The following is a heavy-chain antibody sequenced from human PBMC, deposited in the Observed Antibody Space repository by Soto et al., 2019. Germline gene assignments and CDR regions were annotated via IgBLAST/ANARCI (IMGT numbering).Heavy chain of an antibody. J-gene: IGHJ5*02. D-gene: IGHD3-3*01. CDR1: GYTFTVYY. CDR2: IIPDSGAT. Sequence: ASVKVSCKSSGYTFTVYYIHWVRQAPGQGLEWMGWIIPDSGATNYTQKFQGRVTMTSETSTNTAFLELRRLRSDDTAVYFCARGDRSSIFGVINRLDPWGQGTLVTVYS. V-gene: IGHV1-2*02. CDR3: ARGDRSSIFGVINRLDP.